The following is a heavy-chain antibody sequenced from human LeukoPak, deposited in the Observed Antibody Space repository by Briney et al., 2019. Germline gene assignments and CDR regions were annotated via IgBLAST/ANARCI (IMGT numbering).Heavy chain of an antibody. J-gene: IGHJ4*02. Sequence: PGRSLRLSCAASGFTFSGYAMHWVRQAPGKGLEWVALISYDGSNKYYADSVNGRFTISRDNSKNTLYLQMNSLRADDTAVYYCATSRDGYNYGDYWGQGTLVTVSS. D-gene: IGHD5-24*01. V-gene: IGHV3-30-3*01. CDR3: ATSRDGYNYGDY. CDR1: GFTFSGYA. CDR2: ISYDGSNK.